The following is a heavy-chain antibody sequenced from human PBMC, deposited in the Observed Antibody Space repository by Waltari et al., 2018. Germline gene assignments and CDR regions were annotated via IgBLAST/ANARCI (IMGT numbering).Heavy chain of an antibody. CDR3: ALLGGSLTYGMDV. J-gene: IGHJ6*02. V-gene: IGHV4-4*02. Sequence: QVQLQESGPRLVKPSGTLSLTCAVSGGSISNTYWWSWVRQPPGKGLEWIGEIYNSGSTNHNPSLKSRVTMSVDKSKNQLSLNLSSVTAADTAVYYCALLGGSLTYGMDVWGQGTTVTVSS. D-gene: IGHD2-15*01. CDR1: GGSISNTYW. CDR2: IYNSGST.